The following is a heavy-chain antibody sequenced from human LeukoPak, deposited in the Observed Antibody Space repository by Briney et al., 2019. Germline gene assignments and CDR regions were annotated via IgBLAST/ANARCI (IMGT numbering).Heavy chain of an antibody. CDR3: ARVDIVATTLDY. CDR2: INPNSGGT. D-gene: IGHD5-12*01. J-gene: IGHJ4*02. Sequence: SVKVSCKASGYTFTGYYMHWVRQAPGQGLEWMGWINPNSGGTNYAQKFQGRVTMTRDTSISTAYMELSRLRSDDTAVYYCARVDIVATTLDYWGQGTLVTVSS. V-gene: IGHV1-2*02. CDR1: GYTFTGYY.